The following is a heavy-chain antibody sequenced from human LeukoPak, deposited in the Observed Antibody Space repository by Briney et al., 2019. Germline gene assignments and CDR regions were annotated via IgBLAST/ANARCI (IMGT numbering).Heavy chain of an antibody. CDR3: AKGSRIPAAGPYYFDY. CDR1: GFTFSSYA. CDR2: ISGSSGST. D-gene: IGHD6-25*01. Sequence: GGSLRLSCVGSGFTFSSYAMTWVRQAPGKGLEWFSAISGSSGSTYYADSVKGRFTISRDNSKNTLYLQMNSLGADDTAVYYCAKGSRIPAAGPYYFDYWGQGTLVTVSS. J-gene: IGHJ4*02. V-gene: IGHV3-23*01.